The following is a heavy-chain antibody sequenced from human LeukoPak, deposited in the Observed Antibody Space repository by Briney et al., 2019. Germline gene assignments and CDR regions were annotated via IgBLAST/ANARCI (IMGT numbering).Heavy chain of an antibody. CDR3: ARLGIFGVVKAFDI. V-gene: IGHV4-61*02. D-gene: IGHD3-3*01. CDR1: GGSVSSGSYY. CDR2: VYMSGST. J-gene: IGHJ3*02. Sequence: PSETLSLTCTVSGGSVSSGSYYWSWIRQPAGKGLEWIGRVYMSGSTNYSPSLKSRVTISIDTSKNQFSLNLTSVTAADTAVYYCARLGIFGVVKAFDIWGQGTMVTVSS.